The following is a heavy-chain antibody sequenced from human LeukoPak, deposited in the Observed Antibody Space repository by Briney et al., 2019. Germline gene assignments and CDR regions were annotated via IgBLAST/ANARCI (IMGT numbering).Heavy chain of an antibody. J-gene: IGHJ6*02. D-gene: IGHD3-22*01. CDR3: ARDSDSSGYSYYYYGMDV. CDR2: ISSSGSTI. Sequence: GGSLRLSCAASGFTFSSYSMNWVRQAPGKGLEWVSYISSSGSTIYYADSVKGRFTISRDNAKNSLYLQMNSLRAEDTAVYYCARDSDSSGYSYYYYGMDVWGQGTTVTVSS. CDR1: GFTFSSYS. V-gene: IGHV3-48*04.